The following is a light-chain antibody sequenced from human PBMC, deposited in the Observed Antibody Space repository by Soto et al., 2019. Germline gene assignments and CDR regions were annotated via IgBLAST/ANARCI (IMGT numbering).Light chain of an antibody. CDR2: GNT. CDR1: SSDIGAGFD. J-gene: IGLJ1*01. CDR3: QSYENSRTGFYV. V-gene: IGLV1-40*01. Sequence: QSVLTQPPSVSGAPGQRVTISCTGSSSDIGAGFDVHWYQHLPGTAPKLLIYGNTNRPSGVPGRFSGSKSGTSASLVITALQAEDEADYYCQSYENSRTGFYVFGTGTKLTVL.